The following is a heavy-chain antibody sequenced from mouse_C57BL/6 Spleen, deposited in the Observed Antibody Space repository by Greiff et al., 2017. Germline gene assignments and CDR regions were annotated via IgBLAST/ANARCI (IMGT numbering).Heavy chain of an antibody. CDR1: GYTFTSYT. CDR3: ARDYGSSYYYAMDY. J-gene: IGHJ4*01. V-gene: IGHV1-4*01. CDR2: INPSSGYT. D-gene: IGHD1-1*01. Sequence: VMLVESGAELARPGASVKMSCKASGYTFTSYTMHWVKQRPGQGLEWIGYINPSSGYTKYNQKFKDKATLTADKSSSTAYMQLSSLTSEDSAVYYCARDYGSSYYYAMDYWGQGTSVTVSS.